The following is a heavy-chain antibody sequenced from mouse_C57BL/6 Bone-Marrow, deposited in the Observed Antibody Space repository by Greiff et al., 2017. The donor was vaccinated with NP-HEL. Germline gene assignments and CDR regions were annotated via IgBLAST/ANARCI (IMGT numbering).Heavy chain of an antibody. D-gene: IGHD2-3*01. CDR3: AIGGYYVFFAY. V-gene: IGHV1-74*01. CDR1: GYTFTSYW. J-gene: IGHJ3*01. CDR2: IHPSDSDT. Sequence: QVQLQQPGAELVKPGASVKVSCKASGYTFTSYWMHWVKQRPGQGLEWIGRIHPSDSDTNYNQKFKGKATLTVYKSSSTAYMQLSSLTSEDSAVYYCAIGGYYVFFAYWGQGTLVTVSA.